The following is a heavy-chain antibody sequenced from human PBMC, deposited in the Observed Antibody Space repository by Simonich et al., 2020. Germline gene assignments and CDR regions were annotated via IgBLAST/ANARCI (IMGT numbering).Heavy chain of an antibody. CDR1: GGSISSCSYY. D-gene: IGHD6-13*01. CDR2: IYYSGST. CDR3: ARHAGFAFDI. J-gene: IGHJ3*02. V-gene: IGHV4-39*01. Sequence: QLQLQESGPGLVKPSETLSLTCTVSGGSISSCSYYWGWIRQPPGKGLEWIGSIYYSGSTYYHPSLKSRVTISVDTSKNQFSLKLSSVTAADTAVYYCARHAGFAFDIWGQGTMVTVSS.